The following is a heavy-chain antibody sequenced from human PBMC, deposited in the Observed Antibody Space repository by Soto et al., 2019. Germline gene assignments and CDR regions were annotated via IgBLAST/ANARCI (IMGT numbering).Heavy chain of an antibody. D-gene: IGHD6-13*01. Sequence: GGSLRLSCAASGFTFSDYYMSWIRQAPGKGLEWVSYISSSGSTIYYADSVKGRFTISRDNAKNSLYLQMNSLRAEDTAVYYCARDPLYSSSFVDYWGQGTLVTVSS. J-gene: IGHJ4*02. V-gene: IGHV3-11*01. CDR1: GFTFSDYY. CDR2: ISSSGSTI. CDR3: ARDPLYSSSFVDY.